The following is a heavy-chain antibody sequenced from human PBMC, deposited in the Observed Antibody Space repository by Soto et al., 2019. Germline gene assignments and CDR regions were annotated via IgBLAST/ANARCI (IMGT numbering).Heavy chain of an antibody. D-gene: IGHD2-2*01. CDR1: GFIFSTYG. V-gene: IGHV3-33*01. J-gene: IGHJ3*02. Sequence: QVQLGESGGGVVQPGRSLRLSCAASGFIFSTYGMHWVRQAPGKGLEWVAMTWYDESHKYYADSAKGRFTISRDNSMNTLYLQMNSLRAEDTAVYYCATETNAGAAFDIWGQGTMVTVSS. CDR3: ATETNAGAAFDI. CDR2: TWYDESHK.